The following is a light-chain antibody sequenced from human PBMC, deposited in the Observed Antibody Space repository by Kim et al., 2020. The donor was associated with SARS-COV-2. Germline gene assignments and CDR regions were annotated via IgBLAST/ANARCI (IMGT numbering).Light chain of an antibody. CDR1: SGSIADNH. V-gene: IGLV6-57*03. J-gene: IGLJ3*02. CDR3: QSYDTVNHWV. CDR2: EDD. Sequence: NFMLTQPHSVSESPGKTVTISCTRSSGSIADNHVQWYQQLPGSAPANVMFEDDQRPSGVPDRFSGSINRPSNSASLTISGLRTEDEADYYGQSYDTVNHWVFGGGTQLTVL.